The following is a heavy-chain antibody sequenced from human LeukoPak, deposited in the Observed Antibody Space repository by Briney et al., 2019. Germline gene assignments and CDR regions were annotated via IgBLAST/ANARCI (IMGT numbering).Heavy chain of an antibody. CDR2: IYYSGST. V-gene: IGHV4-31*03. CDR3: ARDVLLDTAMVSHYYYYGMDV. J-gene: IGHJ6*02. Sequence: PSQTLSLTCTVSGGSISSGGYYWSWIRLHPGKGLEWIGYIYYSGSTYYNPSLKSRVTISVDTSKNQFSLKLSSVTAADTAVYYCARDVLLDTAMVSHYYYYGMDVWGQGTTVTVSS. CDR1: GGSISSGGYY. D-gene: IGHD5-18*01.